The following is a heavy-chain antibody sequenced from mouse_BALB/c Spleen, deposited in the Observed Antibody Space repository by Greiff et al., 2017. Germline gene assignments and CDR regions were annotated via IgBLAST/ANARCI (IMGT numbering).Heavy chain of an antibody. V-gene: IGHV5-6*01. Sequence: EVQGVESGGDLVKPGGSLKLSCAASGFTFSSYGMSWVRQTPDKRLEWVATISSGGSYTYYPDSVKGRFTISRDNAKNTLYLQMSSLKSEDTAMYYCARHKDGNYGFDYWGQGTTLTVSS. D-gene: IGHD2-1*01. CDR1: GFTFSSYG. J-gene: IGHJ2*01. CDR2: ISSGGSYT. CDR3: ARHKDGNYGFDY.